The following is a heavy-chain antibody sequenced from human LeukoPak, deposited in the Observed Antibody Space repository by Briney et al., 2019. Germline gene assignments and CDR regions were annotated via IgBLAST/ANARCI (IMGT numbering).Heavy chain of an antibody. J-gene: IGHJ4*02. CDR3: ARGTLSSIWYSGSYRPFDY. D-gene: IGHD1-26*01. V-gene: IGHV4-34*01. CDR1: GGSISGYH. CDR2: INHSGST. Sequence: SETLSLTCVVSGGSISGYHWSWIRQPPGKGLGWIGEINHSGSTNYNPSLKSRVTISVDTSKNQFSLKLSSVTAADTAVYYCARGTLSSIWYSGSYRPFDYWGQGTLVTVSS.